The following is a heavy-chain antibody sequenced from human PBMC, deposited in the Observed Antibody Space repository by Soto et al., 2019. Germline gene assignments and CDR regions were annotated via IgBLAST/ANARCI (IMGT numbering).Heavy chain of an antibody. CDR2: IKQDGSEK. J-gene: IGHJ4*02. Sequence: VQLVESGGGLVQPGGSLRLSCAASGFTFSSYWMSWVRQAPGKGLEWVANIKQDGSEKYYVDSVKGRFTISRDNAKNSLYLQMNSLRAEDTAVYYCARGWNVLRFLEWSYYFDYWGQGTLVTVSS. V-gene: IGHV3-7*01. D-gene: IGHD3-3*01. CDR3: ARGWNVLRFLEWSYYFDY. CDR1: GFTFSSYW.